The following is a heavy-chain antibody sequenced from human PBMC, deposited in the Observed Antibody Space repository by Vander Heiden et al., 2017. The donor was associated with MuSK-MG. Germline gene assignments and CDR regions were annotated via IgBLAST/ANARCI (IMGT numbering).Heavy chain of an antibody. V-gene: IGHV4-61*02. CDR2: IYTSGST. Sequence: QVQLQESGPALVKPSQTLSLTCTVSGGPISSGSYHWSWIRQPAGKGLEWIGRIYTSGSTNYNPSLKSRVTMSVDTSKNQFPLKLSSVTAADTAVYYCARAYGDYVSGWVDYWGQGTLVTVSS. CDR3: ARAYGDYVSGWVDY. J-gene: IGHJ4*02. D-gene: IGHD4-17*01. CDR1: GGPISSGSYH.